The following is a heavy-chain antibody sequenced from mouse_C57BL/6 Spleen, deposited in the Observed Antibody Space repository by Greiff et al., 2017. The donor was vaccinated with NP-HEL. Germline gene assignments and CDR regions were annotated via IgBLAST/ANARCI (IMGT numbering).Heavy chain of an antibody. CDR1: GYAFSSYW. CDR3: ARGYYGSPWFAY. J-gene: IGHJ3*01. CDR2: IYPGDGDT. V-gene: IGHV1-80*01. D-gene: IGHD1-1*01. Sequence: VQLQQSGAELVKPGASVKISCKASGYAFSSYWMNWVKQRPGKGLEWIGQIYPGDGDTNYNGKFKGKATLTADKSSSTAYMQLSSLTSEDSAVYFCARGYYGSPWFAYWGQGTLVTVSA.